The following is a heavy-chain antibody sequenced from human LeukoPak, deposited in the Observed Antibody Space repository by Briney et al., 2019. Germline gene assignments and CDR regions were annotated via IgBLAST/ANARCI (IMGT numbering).Heavy chain of an antibody. CDR2: MYYSGST. V-gene: IGHV4-39*01. J-gene: IGHJ4*02. D-gene: IGHD2-2*01. CDR3: ASVYCRSTSCWFDY. CDR1: GGSISSSSYY. Sequence: SETLSLTCTVSGGSISSSSYYWGWIRQPPGKGLEWIGSMYYSGSTYYNPSLKSRVTISVDTSKNQFSLKLSSVTAAGTAVYYCASVYCRSTSCWFDYWGQGTLVTVSS.